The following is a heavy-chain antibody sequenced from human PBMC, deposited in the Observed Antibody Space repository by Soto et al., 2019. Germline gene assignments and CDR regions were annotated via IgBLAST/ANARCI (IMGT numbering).Heavy chain of an antibody. J-gene: IGHJ6*02. D-gene: IGHD3-10*01. V-gene: IGHV6-1*01. CDR1: GYSVSYNGAA. Sequence: TLSLTCAISGYSVSYNGAAWNWISQSPSRGLEWLGRTYYRSKWYNDYTPSVKSRITISPDTSKNQFSLQLRSVTPEDTAVYYCAREFGAYFQYGMGVWGQGTTVTVSS. CDR3: AREFGAYFQYGMGV. CDR2: TYYRSKWYN.